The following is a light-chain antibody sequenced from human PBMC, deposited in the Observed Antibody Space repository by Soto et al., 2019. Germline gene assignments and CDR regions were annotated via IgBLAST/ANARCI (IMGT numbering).Light chain of an antibody. V-gene: IGLV2-14*01. CDR3: SSHIKSTTLYLE. CDR2: EVS. J-gene: IGLJ2*01. Sequence: QSALTQPASVSGSPGQSITISCTGTSSDIGYYNYVSWYQQHPGKAPKLIIYEVSNRPSGVSNRFSGSKSGNTASLTISGLQADDEADYYCSSHIKSTTLYLEFGGGTKLTVL. CDR1: SSDIGYYNY.